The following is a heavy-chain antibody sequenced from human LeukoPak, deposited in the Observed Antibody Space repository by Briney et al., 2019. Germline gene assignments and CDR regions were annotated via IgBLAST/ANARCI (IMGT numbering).Heavy chain of an antibody. Sequence: SVKVSCKASGGTFSSYAISWVRQAPGQGLEWMGGIIPIFGTANYAQKFQGRVTITADESTSTAYMELSSLRSEDTAVYYCARDLNLEYDSSGYYGYWGQGTLVTVSS. CDR3: ARDLNLEYDSSGYYGY. D-gene: IGHD3-22*01. J-gene: IGHJ4*02. CDR1: GGTFSSYA. CDR2: IIPIFGTA. V-gene: IGHV1-69*13.